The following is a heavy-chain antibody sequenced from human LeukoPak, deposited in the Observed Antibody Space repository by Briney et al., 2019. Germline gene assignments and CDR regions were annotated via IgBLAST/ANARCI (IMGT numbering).Heavy chain of an antibody. J-gene: IGHJ4*02. V-gene: IGHV3-30*03. CDR2: ISYDGSNK. CDR1: GFTFSSYG. Sequence: SGGSLRLSCAASGFTFSSYGMHWVRQAPGKGLEWVAVISYDGSNKYYADSVKGRFTISRDNSKNTLYLQMNSLRAEDTAVYYCARGLYNYGGFDYWGQGTLVTVSS. CDR3: ARGLYNYGGFDY. D-gene: IGHD5-18*01.